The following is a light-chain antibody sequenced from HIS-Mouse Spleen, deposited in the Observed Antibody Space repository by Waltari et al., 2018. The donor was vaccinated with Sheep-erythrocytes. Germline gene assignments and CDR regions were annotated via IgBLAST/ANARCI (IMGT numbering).Light chain of an antibody. CDR1: SSDVGGYNY. Sequence: QSALTQPRSVSGSPGQSVTISCTGTSSDVGGYNYVSWYQHHPGKAPKLMIYDVSKRPSGVPDRFSGCKSGNTASLTISGLQAEDEADYYCCSYAGSYTFWVFGGGTRLTVL. CDR2: DVS. CDR3: CSYAGSYTFWV. J-gene: IGLJ3*02. V-gene: IGLV2-11*01.